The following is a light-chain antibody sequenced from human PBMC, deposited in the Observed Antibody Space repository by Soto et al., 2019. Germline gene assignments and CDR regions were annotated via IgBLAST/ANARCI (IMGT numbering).Light chain of an antibody. CDR1: QSVSSN. CDR3: QQYNNWPPLT. V-gene: IGKV3-15*01. J-gene: IGKJ1*01. Sequence: EIVMTQSPATLSVSPGERATLSCRASQSVSSNLAWYQQKPGQAPRLLIYGASTRATGIPARFIGSGSGTEFTLTISSLQSEDFAVYYCQQYNNWPPLTFGQGTKV. CDR2: GAS.